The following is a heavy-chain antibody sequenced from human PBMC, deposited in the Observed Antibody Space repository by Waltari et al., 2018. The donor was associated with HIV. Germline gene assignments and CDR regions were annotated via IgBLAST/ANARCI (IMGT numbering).Heavy chain of an antibody. CDR1: GGSFSGSY. D-gene: IGHD4-17*01. V-gene: IGHV4-34*01. Sequence: QVQLQQWGAGLLKPSETLSLTCAVYGGSFSGSYWSWIRQPPGKGLEWIGEINHSGSTNYNPSLKSRVTISVDTSKNQFSLKLSSVTAADTAVYYCASTYGDYGLYGMDVWGQGTTVTVSS. CDR2: INHSGST. J-gene: IGHJ6*02. CDR3: ASTYGDYGLYGMDV.